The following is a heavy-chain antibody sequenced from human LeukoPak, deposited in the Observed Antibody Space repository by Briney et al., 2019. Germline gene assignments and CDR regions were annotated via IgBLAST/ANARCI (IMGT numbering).Heavy chain of an antibody. CDR1: GFTFTSFG. V-gene: IGHV3-30*18. CDR3: AKAGYGGSSTTTYGDY. CDR2: ISHDGSSK. D-gene: IGHD2-15*01. J-gene: IGHJ4*02. Sequence: PGRSLTLSCAVSGFTFTSFGMHWVRRAPGKGLEWVAIISHDGSSKYYADSVKGRFTISRDNSKNTLYLQMSSLRVEDTAVYYCAKAGYGGSSTTTYGDYWGQGTLVTVSS.